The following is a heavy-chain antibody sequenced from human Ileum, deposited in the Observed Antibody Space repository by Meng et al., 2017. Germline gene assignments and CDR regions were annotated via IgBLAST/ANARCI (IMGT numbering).Heavy chain of an antibody. V-gene: IGHV4-34*01. CDR1: GGSFSGYY. CDR2: INHSGST. J-gene: IGHJ4*02. Sequence: QGQLQQWGAGLLKPSETLSLTCAVYGGSFSGYYWSWIRQPPGKGLEWIGEINHSGSTNYNPSLKSRVTISVDTSKNQFSLKLSSVTAADTAVYYCARTRRGSSGWYMGYWGQGTLVTSP. CDR3: ARTRRGSSGWYMGY. D-gene: IGHD6-19*01.